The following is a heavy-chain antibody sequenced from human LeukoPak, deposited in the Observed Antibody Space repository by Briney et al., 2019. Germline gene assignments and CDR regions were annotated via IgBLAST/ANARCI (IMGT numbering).Heavy chain of an antibody. J-gene: IGHJ4*02. D-gene: IGHD3-22*01. Sequence: PSETLSLTCTVSGYSISSGYYWGWIRQPPGKGLEWIGSIYHSGSTYYNPSLKSRVTLSVDTSKNQFSLKLSSVTAADTAVYYCAREVGPYYYDSSGQFDYWGQGTLVTVSS. V-gene: IGHV4-38-2*02. CDR3: AREVGPYYYDSSGQFDY. CDR1: GYSISSGYY. CDR2: IYHSGST.